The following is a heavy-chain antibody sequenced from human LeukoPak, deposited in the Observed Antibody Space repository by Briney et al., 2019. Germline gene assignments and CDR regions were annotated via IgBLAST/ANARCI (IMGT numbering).Heavy chain of an antibody. CDR1: GYSFTSYL. V-gene: IGHV5-51*01. CDR2: IYPGDSDT. CDR3: ARRAYYDSSGYYYYFDY. J-gene: IGHJ4*02. D-gene: IGHD3-22*01. Sequence: GESLKISCKGSGYSFTSYLIGWVRQMPGKGLEWMGIIYPGDSDTRYSPSFQGQVTISADKSISTAYLQWSSLKASDTAMYYCARRAYYDSSGYYYYFDYWGQGTLVTVSS.